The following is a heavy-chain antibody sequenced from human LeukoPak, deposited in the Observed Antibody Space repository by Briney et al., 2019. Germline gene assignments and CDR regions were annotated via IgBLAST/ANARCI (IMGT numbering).Heavy chain of an antibody. CDR3: ARDAEGYSSGWYVDL. CDR1: GGSISSGDCY. Sequence: SETLSLTCTVSGGSISSGDCYWSWIRQPPGKGLEWIGYIYYSGSTYYNPSLKSRVTISVDTSKDQFSLKLSSATAADTAVYYCARDAEGYSSGWYVDLWGRGALVTVSS. J-gene: IGHJ2*01. CDR2: IYYSGST. V-gene: IGHV4-30-4*02. D-gene: IGHD6-19*01.